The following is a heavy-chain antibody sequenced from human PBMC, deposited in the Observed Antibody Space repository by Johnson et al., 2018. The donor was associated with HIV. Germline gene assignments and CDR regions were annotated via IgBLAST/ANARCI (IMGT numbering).Heavy chain of an antibody. CDR2: ISHDGTHK. CDR1: GFTFSSYA. CDR3: AKASTPTMIVVVISAFDV. D-gene: IGHD3-22*01. Sequence: QVQLMESGGGVVQPGRSLRLSCAASGFTFSSYAMHWVRQAPGKGLEWVAVISHDGTHKYYADSVKGRFTISRDNSKNTLYLQVNSLGAEDTAVYYCAKASTPTMIVVVISAFDVWGQGTMVTVSS. J-gene: IGHJ3*01. V-gene: IGHV3-30*04.